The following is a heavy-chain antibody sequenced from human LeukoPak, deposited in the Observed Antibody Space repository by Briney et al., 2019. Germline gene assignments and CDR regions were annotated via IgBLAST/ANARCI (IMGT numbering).Heavy chain of an antibody. CDR3: AKVGETDNIDH. D-gene: IGHD2-21*01. V-gene: IGHV1-2*02. CDR2: INPNSGGT. CDR1: GYTFSGYY. J-gene: IGHJ4*02. Sequence: ASVKVSCEASGYTFSGYYIHWVRQAPGQGLEWMGWINPNSGGTNSAQKFQGRVTMTRDTSISTAYMELSRLRYDDTAIYYCAKVGETDNIDHWGQGTLVTVSS.